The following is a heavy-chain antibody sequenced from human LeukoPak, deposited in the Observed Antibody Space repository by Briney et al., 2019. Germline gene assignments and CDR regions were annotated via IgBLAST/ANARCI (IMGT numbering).Heavy chain of an antibody. J-gene: IGHJ4*02. CDR2: ISNSAGST. D-gene: IGHD2-15*01. V-gene: IGHV3-23*01. Sequence: PGGSLRLSCAASGFTFSSYAMSWVRQAPGKGLEWVSVISNSAGSTFYADSVKGRFTISRDNSKNTLYLQMNSLRAEDTALYYCAKDRILSYWGQGTLVTVSS. CDR1: GFTFSSYA. CDR3: AKDRILSY.